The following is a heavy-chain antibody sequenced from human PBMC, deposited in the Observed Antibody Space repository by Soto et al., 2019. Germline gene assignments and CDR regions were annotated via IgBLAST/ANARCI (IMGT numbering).Heavy chain of an antibody. Sequence: ASVKVSFKASGYTFTSYGISWGRQAPGQGLEWMGWVSAYNGNTNYAQKLQGRVTMTTDTSTSTAYMELRSLRSDDTAVYYCARRPYDFWSGYPDYWGQGTLVTVSS. CDR1: GYTFTSYG. CDR3: ARRPYDFWSGYPDY. CDR2: VSAYNGNT. J-gene: IGHJ4*02. D-gene: IGHD3-3*01. V-gene: IGHV1-18*04.